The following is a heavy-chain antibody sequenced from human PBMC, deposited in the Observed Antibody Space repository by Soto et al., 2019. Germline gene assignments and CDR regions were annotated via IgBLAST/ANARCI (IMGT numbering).Heavy chain of an antibody. D-gene: IGHD3-3*01. V-gene: IGHV4-59*01. CDR2: IYYSGST. J-gene: IGHJ4*02. CDR3: ARGSLRSDFDY. Sequence: QVQLQESGPGLVKPSETLSLTCTVSGGSISSYYWTWIRQPPGKGLEWIGYIYYSGSTNYNPSLTSRVTISVDTSKNQFSLNLSSVTAADTAVYYCARGSLRSDFDYWGQGTLVTVSS. CDR1: GGSISSYY.